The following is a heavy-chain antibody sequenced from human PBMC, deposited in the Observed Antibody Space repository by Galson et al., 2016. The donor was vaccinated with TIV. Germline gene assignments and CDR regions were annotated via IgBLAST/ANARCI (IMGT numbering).Heavy chain of an antibody. D-gene: IGHD4-17*01. CDR2: IYYSGNI. CDR3: ARVDTKDVTTTWYFDL. CDR1: GGSISNSGYY. J-gene: IGHJ2*01. V-gene: IGHV4-31*03. Sequence: TLSLTCTVSGGSISNSGYYWSWIRQHPGKGLEWIGYIYYSGNIYYNPSLKSRIVISVDTSKNQFSLRLSSVTAADTGVYCCARVDTKDVTTTWYFDLWGRGTLVTVSS.